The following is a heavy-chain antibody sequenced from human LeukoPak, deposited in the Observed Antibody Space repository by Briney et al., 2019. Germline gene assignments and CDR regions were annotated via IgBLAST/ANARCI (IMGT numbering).Heavy chain of an antibody. CDR1: GGSVSDYY. Sequence: SETLSLTCTISGGSVSDYYWSWIRQSPGKGLEWIGYIYYTGSTTYNPSLKSRVTMSADTSKNQFSLNLNSVTAADTAVYYCARWRDGYSGSWFDPWGQGTLVTVSS. CDR2: IYYTGST. CDR3: ARWRDGYSGSWFDP. D-gene: IGHD5-12*01. V-gene: IGHV4-59*02. J-gene: IGHJ5*02.